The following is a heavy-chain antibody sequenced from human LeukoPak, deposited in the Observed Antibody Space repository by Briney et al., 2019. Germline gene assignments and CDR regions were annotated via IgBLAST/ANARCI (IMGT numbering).Heavy chain of an antibody. J-gene: IGHJ4*02. D-gene: IGHD3-10*01. V-gene: IGHV3-30*09. CDR2: ISRDGSNK. CDR1: GFTFSSYA. CDR3: ARAYGSGSYFHFDY. Sequence: GRSLRLSCAASGFTFSSYAIHWVRQAPGKGLEWVAVISRDGSNKYYADSVKGRFAISRDNSKNTLYLQMNSLRSEDTAVYYCARAYGSGSYFHFDYWGQGTLVTVSS.